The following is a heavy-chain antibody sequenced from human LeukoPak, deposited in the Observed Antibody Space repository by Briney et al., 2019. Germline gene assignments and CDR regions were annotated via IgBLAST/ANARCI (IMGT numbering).Heavy chain of an antibody. V-gene: IGHV4-59*11. CDR1: GDSISGPY. J-gene: IGHJ6*02. D-gene: IGHD3-16*01. CDR2: IHYSGRA. Sequence: SKTLPLTCTVSGDSISGPYWTWVRQPPGQGLEWIGQIHYSGRADYNPSLKRRITISVDTSKNQMSLTLTSVTAADTAIYYCVKFGVDYDMGVWGQGTTVTVSS. CDR3: VKFGVDYDMGV.